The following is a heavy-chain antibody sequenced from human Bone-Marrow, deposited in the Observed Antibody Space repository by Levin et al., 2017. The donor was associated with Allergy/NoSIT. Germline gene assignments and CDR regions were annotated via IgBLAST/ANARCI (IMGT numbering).Heavy chain of an antibody. Sequence: PSETLSLTCSRGSIGNYYWNWIRQPAGKGLEWIGRFHISGNPIYNPSFKSRVTMSMDTAKNQLSLELRSVTAADTAIYYCARGTWTPFLPTDWGQGILGTVSS. CDR1: GSIGNYY. CDR2: FHISGNP. V-gene: IGHV4-4*07. J-gene: IGHJ4*02. CDR3: ARGTWTPFLPTD. D-gene: IGHD3-3*01.